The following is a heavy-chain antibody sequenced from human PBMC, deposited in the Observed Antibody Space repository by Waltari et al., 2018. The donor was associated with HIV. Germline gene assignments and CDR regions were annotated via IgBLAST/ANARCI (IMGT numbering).Heavy chain of an antibody. Sequence: QVQLVQSGAEVKKPGASVKVSCKASGYTFTSYGISWVRQAPGQGLEWMGWISAYNGHTNYAEKRQGRVTMTTDTSTSTAYMDLRGLGSDDTAFYYCARALWSGYYTPYYFDYWGQGTLVTVSS. D-gene: IGHD3-3*01. CDR3: ARALWSGYYTPYYFDY. V-gene: IGHV1-18*01. CDR2: ISAYNGHT. CDR1: GYTFTSYG. J-gene: IGHJ4*02.